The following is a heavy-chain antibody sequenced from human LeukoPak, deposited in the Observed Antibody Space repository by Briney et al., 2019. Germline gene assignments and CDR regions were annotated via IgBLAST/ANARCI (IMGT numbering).Heavy chain of an antibody. J-gene: IGHJ5*02. CDR1: GFTFSSYD. Sequence: GGSLRLSCAASGFTFSSYDMRWVRQATGKGLEWVSAIGTAGDTYYPGSVKGRFTISRENAKNSLYLQMNSLRAGDTAVYYCARGIYYGSGRSWFDPWGQGTLVTVSS. CDR2: IGTAGDT. V-gene: IGHV3-13*01. CDR3: ARGIYYGSGRSWFDP. D-gene: IGHD3-10*01.